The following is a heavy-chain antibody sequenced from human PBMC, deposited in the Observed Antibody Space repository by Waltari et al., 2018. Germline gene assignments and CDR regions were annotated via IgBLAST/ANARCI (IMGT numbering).Heavy chain of an antibody. Sequence: EVQLVESGGGLVKPGGSLRLSCAASGFTFSNAWMSWVRQAPGKGLEWVGRIKSKTDGGTTEYAAPVKGRFTISRDESQNTLYLQMNSLKTEDTAVYYCTTEGLVSGYDVEGDYWGQGTLVTVSS. CDR1: GFTFSNAW. CDR2: IKSKTDGGTT. V-gene: IGHV3-15*01. D-gene: IGHD5-12*01. J-gene: IGHJ4*02. CDR3: TTEGLVSGYDVEGDY.